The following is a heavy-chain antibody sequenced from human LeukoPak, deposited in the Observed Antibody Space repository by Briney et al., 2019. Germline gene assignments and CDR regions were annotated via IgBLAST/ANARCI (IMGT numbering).Heavy chain of an antibody. CDR2: IYYSGST. D-gene: IGHD3-22*01. V-gene: IGHV4-59*12. CDR1: GGSISSYY. Sequence: PSETLSLTCTVSGGSISSYYWSWIRQPPGKRLEWIGHIYYSGSTNYNPSLKSRVTMSVDTSKNQFSLQLTSVTAADTAVYYCAREYYDFSGLDYWGQGTLVTVSS. J-gene: IGHJ4*02. CDR3: AREYYDFSGLDY.